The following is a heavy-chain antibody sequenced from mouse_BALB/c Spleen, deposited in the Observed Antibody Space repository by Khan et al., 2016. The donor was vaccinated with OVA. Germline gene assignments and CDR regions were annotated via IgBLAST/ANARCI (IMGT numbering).Heavy chain of an antibody. V-gene: IGHV1S136*01. D-gene: IGHD2-12*01. CDR2: LYPFNDDT. Sequence: EMQLQESGPELVKPGASVKMSCEASGYTFTSYVIHWVKQKPGQGLEWIGYLYPFNDDTKYNEKFKSKATLTSDTFSSTAYMELRSLNAEDSAVYYCAKDYSYDVYFDYGGQGTTLTVSS. CDR3: AKDYSYDVYFDY. J-gene: IGHJ2*01. CDR1: GYTFTSYV.